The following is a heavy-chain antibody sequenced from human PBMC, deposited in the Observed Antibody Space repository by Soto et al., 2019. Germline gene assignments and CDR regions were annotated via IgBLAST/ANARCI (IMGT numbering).Heavy chain of an antibody. CDR2: IIPIFGTA. CDR3: ARTRMGYDILTGYLHY. CDR1: GGTFSSYA. V-gene: IGHV1-69*13. Sequence: SVEVSCKASGGTFSSYAISWVRQAPGQGLEWMGGIIPIFGTANYAQKFQGRVTITADESTSTAYMELSSLRSEDTAVYYCARTRMGYDILTGYLHYWGQGTLVTVSS. D-gene: IGHD3-9*01. J-gene: IGHJ4*02.